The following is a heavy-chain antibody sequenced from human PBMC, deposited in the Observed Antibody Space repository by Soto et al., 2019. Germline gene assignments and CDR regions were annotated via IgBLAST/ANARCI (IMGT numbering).Heavy chain of an antibody. D-gene: IGHD6-6*01. J-gene: IGHJ4*02. CDR3: AREAGEYSSSIDY. CDR1: GYTFCSYS. CDR2: ISSSSSYI. Sequence: GGSPRLSCAACGYTFCSYSMNWVRQEPGKGLEWVSSISSSSSYIYYADSVKGRFTISRDNAKNSLYLQMNSLRAEDTAVYYCAREAGEYSSSIDYWGQGALVTVSS. V-gene: IGHV3-21*01.